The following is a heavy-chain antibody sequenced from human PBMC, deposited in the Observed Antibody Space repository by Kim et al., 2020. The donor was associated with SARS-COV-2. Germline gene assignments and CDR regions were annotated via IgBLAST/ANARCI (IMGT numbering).Heavy chain of an antibody. D-gene: IGHD3-9*01. V-gene: IGHV4-59*01. CDR3: ARSTGYFGWFDP. J-gene: IGHJ5*02. Sequence: NYTPPLTSRVTISLNTSKNQFSLKLSSVTAADTAVYYCARSTGYFGWFDPWGQGTLVTVSS.